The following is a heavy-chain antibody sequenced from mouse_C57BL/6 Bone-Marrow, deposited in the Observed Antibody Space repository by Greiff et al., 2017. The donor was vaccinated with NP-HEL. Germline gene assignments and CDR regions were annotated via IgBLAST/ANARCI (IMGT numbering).Heavy chain of an antibody. Sequence: VQLQQSGAELVKPGASVKLSCTASGFNIKDYYMHWVKQRTEQGLEWIGRIDPEDGETKYAPQFQGKATITADTSSNTAYLQLSSLTSEDTAVYYCARSPASVVEGYAMDYWGQGTSVTVSS. D-gene: IGHD1-1*01. CDR1: GFNIKDYY. J-gene: IGHJ4*01. CDR3: ARSPASVVEGYAMDY. V-gene: IGHV14-2*01. CDR2: IDPEDGET.